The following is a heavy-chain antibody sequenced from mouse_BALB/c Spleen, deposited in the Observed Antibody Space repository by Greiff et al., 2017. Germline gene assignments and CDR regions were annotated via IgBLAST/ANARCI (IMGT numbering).Heavy chain of an antibody. CDR1: GFNIKDYY. CDR3: NAGITKAMDY. Sequence: EGQLQQSGAELVRSGASVKLSCTASGFNIKDYYMHWVKQRPEQGLEWIGWIDPENGDTEYAPKFQGKATMTADTSSNTAYLQLSSLTSEDTAVYYCNAGITKAMDYWGQGTSVTVSS. V-gene: IGHV14-4*02. D-gene: IGHD2-4*01. CDR2: IDPENGDT. J-gene: IGHJ4*01.